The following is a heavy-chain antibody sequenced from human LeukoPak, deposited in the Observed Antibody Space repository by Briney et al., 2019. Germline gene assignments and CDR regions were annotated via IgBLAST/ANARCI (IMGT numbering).Heavy chain of an antibody. CDR3: ATKTPGNYPYDY. CDR1: GLTFSTSP. Sequence: PGGSPRLSCAASGLTFSTSPMNWVRQAPGKGLEWVSTSGTTGDTYYADSVKGRFTISRDNSKNTLYLQMTSLRAEDTALYYCATKTPGNYPYDYWGQGTLVIVSP. D-gene: IGHD3-22*01. CDR2: TSGTTGDT. V-gene: IGHV3-23*01. J-gene: IGHJ4*02.